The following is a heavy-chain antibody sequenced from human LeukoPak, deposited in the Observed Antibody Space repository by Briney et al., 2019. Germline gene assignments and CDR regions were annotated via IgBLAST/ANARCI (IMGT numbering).Heavy chain of an antibody. CDR2: ITASGSST. Sequence: PGGSLRLSCATSGFTFSSCVMTWVRQAPGKGLEWVSAITASGSSTYYADSVKGRFTISRDNSKNTLYLQMDSLTAADSALYYCARGLQNDYWGQGTLVTVSS. CDR1: GFTFSSCV. D-gene: IGHD4-11*01. CDR3: ARGLQNDY. V-gene: IGHV3-23*01. J-gene: IGHJ4*02.